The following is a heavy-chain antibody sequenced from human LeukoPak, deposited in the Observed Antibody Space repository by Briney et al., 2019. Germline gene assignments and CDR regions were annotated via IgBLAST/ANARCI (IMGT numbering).Heavy chain of an antibody. V-gene: IGHV3-43D*03. Sequence: GGSLRLSCAASGFTFDDYAMHWVRQAPGRGLEWVSLISWDGGSTYYADSVKGRFTISRDNSKNSLYLQMSSLRAEDTALYYCAKDGSGSGGDYFDYWGQGTLVTVSS. J-gene: IGHJ4*02. CDR1: GFTFDDYA. CDR3: AKDGSGSGGDYFDY. CDR2: ISWDGGST. D-gene: IGHD3-10*01.